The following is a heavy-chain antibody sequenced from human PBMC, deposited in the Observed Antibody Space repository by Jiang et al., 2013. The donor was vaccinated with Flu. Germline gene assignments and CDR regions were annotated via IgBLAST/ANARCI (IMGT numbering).Heavy chain of an antibody. D-gene: IGHD6-13*01. V-gene: IGHV4-59*01. CDR2: IHYGGST. Sequence: KPSETLSLTCTVSGGSINNYYWSWIRQPPGKGLEWIGNIHYGGSTNYNSSLKSRLSISVDTSKNHFSLRLTSVTAADTAVYYCVRDRRAAGDYFDFWGQGTLVTVSS. J-gene: IGHJ4*02. CDR1: GGSINNYY. CDR3: VRDRRAAGDYFDF.